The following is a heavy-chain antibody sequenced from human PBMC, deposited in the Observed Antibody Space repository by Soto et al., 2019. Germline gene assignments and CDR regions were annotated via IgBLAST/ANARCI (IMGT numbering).Heavy chain of an antibody. J-gene: IGHJ3*02. V-gene: IGHV4-59*01. CDR3: ARVGIPPIYDAFDI. D-gene: IGHD7-27*01. CDR1: GGSISSYY. CDR2: IYYSGST. Sequence: SETLSLTCTVSGGSISSYYWSWIRQPPGKGLEWIGYIYYSGSTNYNPSLKSRVTISVDTSKNQFSLKLSSVTAADTAVFYCARVGIPPIYDAFDIWGQGTMVTVSS.